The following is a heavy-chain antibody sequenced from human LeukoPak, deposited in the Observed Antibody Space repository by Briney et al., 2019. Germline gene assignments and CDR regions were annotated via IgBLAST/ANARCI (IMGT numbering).Heavy chain of an antibody. J-gene: IGHJ4*02. CDR3: ARDRSYGYDY. Sequence: PGGSLRLSCAASGFTFSTYWMHWVRQAPGKGLEWVSHINGGGSSTNYADSVKGRLTISRDNAKNTLYLQMNSLRAEDTAVYYCARDRSYGYDYWGQGTLVTVSS. V-gene: IGHV3-74*01. CDR2: INGGGSST. D-gene: IGHD5-18*01. CDR1: GFTFSTYW.